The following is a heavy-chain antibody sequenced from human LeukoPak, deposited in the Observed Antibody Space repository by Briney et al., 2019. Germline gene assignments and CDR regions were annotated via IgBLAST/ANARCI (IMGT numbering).Heavy chain of an antibody. CDR2: ASYKWEWYF. V-gene: IGHV6-1*01. J-gene: IGHJ1*01. Sequence: WQTLSLTCAISGDSVSSNSVACNCVRQSPWRVLEWLEWASYKWEWYFNYAVFVKSRITINAATSKNKFSLRLNSVTPEDTAVYYCARWDHASGRFQNWGQGTLVTVSS. CDR3: ARWDHASGRFQN. D-gene: IGHD2-15*01. CDR1: GDSVSSNSVA.